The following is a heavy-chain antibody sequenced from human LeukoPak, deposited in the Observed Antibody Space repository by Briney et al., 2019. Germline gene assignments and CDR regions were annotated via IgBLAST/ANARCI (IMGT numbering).Heavy chain of an antibody. J-gene: IGHJ4*02. CDR3: ARAHSGFYLDA. V-gene: IGHV4-4*07. Sequence: SETLCLTCTDSGGSLGTFYWSWIRQSAAKGLEYIGRIHPTGSTNYKPSLKSRVTMSIDTSKNQFSMTLQFVTAADTAVYFCARAHSGFYLDAWGQGALVTVSS. CDR2: IHPTGST. D-gene: IGHD3-22*01. CDR1: GGSLGTFY.